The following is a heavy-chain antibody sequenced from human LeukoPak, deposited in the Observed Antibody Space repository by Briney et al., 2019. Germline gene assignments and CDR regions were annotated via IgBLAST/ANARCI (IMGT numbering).Heavy chain of an antibody. D-gene: IGHD3-10*01. J-gene: IGHJ5*02. CDR3: ARAKEYYGSYGSGSHHNLWFDP. Sequence: SETLSLTCTVSGGSISSSSYYWGWIRQPPGKGLEWIGSIYYSGSTNYNPSLKSRVTISVDTSKNQFSLKLSSVTAADTAVYYCARAKEYYGSYGSGSHHNLWFDPWGQGTLVTVSS. CDR2: IYYSGST. CDR1: GGSISSSSYY. V-gene: IGHV4-39*07.